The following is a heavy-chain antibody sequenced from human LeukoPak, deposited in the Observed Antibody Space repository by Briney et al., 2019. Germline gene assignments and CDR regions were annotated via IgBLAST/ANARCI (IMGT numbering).Heavy chain of an antibody. CDR1: GGSISSYY. CDR2: IYYSGST. D-gene: IGHD3-22*01. Sequence: LETLSLTCTVSGGSISSYYWSWIRQPPGKGLEWIGYIYYSGSTNYNPSLKSRVTISVDTSKNQFSLKLSSVTAADTAVYYCARVPYYYDSSGSTGAFDIWGQGTMVTVSS. CDR3: ARVPYYYDSSGSTGAFDI. J-gene: IGHJ3*02. V-gene: IGHV4-59*01.